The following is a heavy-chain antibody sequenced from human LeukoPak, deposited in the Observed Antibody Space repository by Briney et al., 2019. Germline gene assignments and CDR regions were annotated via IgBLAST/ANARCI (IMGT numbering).Heavy chain of an antibody. V-gene: IGHV3-30*04. D-gene: IGHD1-1*01. Sequence: GGSLRLSCAASGFTFSSHPMHWVRQTPGKGLEWVAVISYDGKNKYYADSVNGRFTVPRDNTKNTLNLQMNSLRVDDMGVYYCVRVMTTTRNFDYWGPGTLVTVSS. CDR2: ISYDGKNK. CDR1: GFTFSSHP. CDR3: VRVMTTTRNFDY. J-gene: IGHJ4*02.